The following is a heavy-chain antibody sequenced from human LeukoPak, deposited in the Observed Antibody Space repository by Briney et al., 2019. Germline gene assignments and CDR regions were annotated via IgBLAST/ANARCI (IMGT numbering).Heavy chain of an antibody. CDR3: AKDRLQVIVVVVADH. J-gene: IGHJ5*02. Sequence: GGSLRLSCAASGLTFDEYAMHWVRQAPGKGLEWVSGISWNSGSIGYADSVKGRFTISRDNAKNSLYLQMNSLRVEDTALYYCAKDRLQVIVVVVADHWGQGTLVTVSS. V-gene: IGHV3-9*01. D-gene: IGHD2-15*01. CDR1: GLTFDEYA. CDR2: ISWNSGSI.